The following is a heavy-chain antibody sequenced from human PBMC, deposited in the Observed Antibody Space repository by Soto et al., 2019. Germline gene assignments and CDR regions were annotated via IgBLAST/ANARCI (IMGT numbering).Heavy chain of an antibody. D-gene: IGHD2-2*01. V-gene: IGHV3-23*01. CDR3: AKVLSAVPTGEFDY. CDR2: ISGSGGST. J-gene: IGHJ4*02. Sequence: LRLSCAASGFTFSSYAMSWVRQAPGKGLEWVSAISGSGGSTYYADSVKGRFTISRDNSKNTLYLQMNSLRAEDTAVYYCAKVLSAVPTGEFDYWGQGTLVTVSS. CDR1: GFTFSSYA.